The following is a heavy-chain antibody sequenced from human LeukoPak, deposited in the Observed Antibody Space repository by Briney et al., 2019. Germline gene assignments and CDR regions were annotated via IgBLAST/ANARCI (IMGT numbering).Heavy chain of an antibody. CDR2: IYPGDSDT. V-gene: IGHV5-51*01. CDR3: ARLLQGVAGTWGY. CDR1: GYSFTTYW. Sequence: GESLQISCKASGYSFTTYWIAWVRQMPGKGLEWRGMIYPGDSDTRYSPSFQGQITISVDKSISIAYLQWSSLKASDTAMYYCARLLQGVAGTWGYWGQGTLVTV. J-gene: IGHJ4*02. D-gene: IGHD6-19*01.